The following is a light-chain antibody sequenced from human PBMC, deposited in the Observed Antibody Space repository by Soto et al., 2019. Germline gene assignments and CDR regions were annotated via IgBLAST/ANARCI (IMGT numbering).Light chain of an antibody. CDR2: MNK. J-gene: IGLJ1*01. CDR3: AEWDDSLRGFV. CDR1: SSNIGSAY. Sequence: QPVLTQPPSASGTPGQRVTISCSGSSSNIGSAYVYWYQHLPGTAPKVLIYMNKQRPAGVPDRFSASKSGTSASLAISGLRSEDEAHYYFAEWDDSLRGFVFGNGTKLPVL. V-gene: IGLV1-47*01.